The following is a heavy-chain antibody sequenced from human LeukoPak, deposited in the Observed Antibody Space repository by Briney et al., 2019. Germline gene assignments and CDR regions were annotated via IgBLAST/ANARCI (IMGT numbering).Heavy chain of an antibody. V-gene: IGHV1-46*01. CDR1: GGTFSSYA. CDR3: ARDRTEESFDY. Sequence: ASVKVSCKASGGTFSSYAISWVRQAPGQGLEWMGIINPSGGSTSYAQEFQGRVTMTRDTSTSTVYMELSSLRSEDTAVYYCARDRTEESFDYWGQGTLVTVSS. D-gene: IGHD2-2*01. CDR2: INPSGGST. J-gene: IGHJ4*02.